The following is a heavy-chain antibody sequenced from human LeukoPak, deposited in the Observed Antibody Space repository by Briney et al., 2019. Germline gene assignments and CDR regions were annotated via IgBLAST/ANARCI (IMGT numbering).Heavy chain of an antibody. V-gene: IGHV4-59*01. Sequence: SETLSLTCTVSGGSMSNYYWSWIRQPPGKGLGWIGYIYYSGSTNYNPSLKSRVTISVDTSKNQFSLKLSSVTAADTAVYYCARAWRYCSGGSCYWFDPWGQGTLVTVSS. CDR2: IYYSGST. D-gene: IGHD2-15*01. J-gene: IGHJ5*02. CDR1: GGSMSNYY. CDR3: ARAWRYCSGGSCYWFDP.